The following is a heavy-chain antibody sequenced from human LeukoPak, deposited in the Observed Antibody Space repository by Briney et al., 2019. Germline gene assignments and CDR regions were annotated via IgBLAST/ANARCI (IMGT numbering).Heavy chain of an antibody. V-gene: IGHV3-30*18. D-gene: IGHD3-10*01. CDR3: AKDRLLLARGVIDAFDI. CDR2: ISYGGDNK. Sequence: PGGSLRLSCAASGFTFSTYGMHWVRQAPGKGLEWVAVISYGGDNKYFADSVKGRFTISRDNSKNTLCLQMNSLRAEDTAVYYCAKDRLLLARGVIDAFDIWGQGTMVTVSS. CDR1: GFTFSTYG. J-gene: IGHJ3*02.